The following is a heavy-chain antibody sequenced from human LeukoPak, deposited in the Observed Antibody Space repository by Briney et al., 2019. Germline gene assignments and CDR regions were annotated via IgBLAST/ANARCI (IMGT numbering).Heavy chain of an antibody. CDR1: GVPLSPYG. Sequence: GGSLRLSCAASGVPLSPYGMHWVRQAPGKGLEWVAVISYEGGTQHYADSVKGRFIISRDDPRNTLYLQMNILRTEDTAVYYCAKEGTPQVSTWYDLWGQGTQVIVSS. J-gene: IGHJ5*02. CDR3: AKEGTPQVSTWYDL. D-gene: IGHD3-10*01. V-gene: IGHV3-30*18. CDR2: ISYEGGTQ.